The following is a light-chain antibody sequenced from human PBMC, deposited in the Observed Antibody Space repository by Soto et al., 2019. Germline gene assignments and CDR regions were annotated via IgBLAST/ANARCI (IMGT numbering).Light chain of an antibody. CDR1: SSKIGAGYD. V-gene: IGLV1-40*01. CDR3: QSYNSSLSGGL. J-gene: IGLJ3*02. Sequence: QAVLTQPPSVSGAPGQRVTISCTGSSSKIGAGYDVNWYQQLPGTAPKHLIYGNSNRPSGFPDRFSGSNSGTSASLAITGLQADHEADYDCQSYNSSLSGGLFGGGTKLTVL. CDR2: GNS.